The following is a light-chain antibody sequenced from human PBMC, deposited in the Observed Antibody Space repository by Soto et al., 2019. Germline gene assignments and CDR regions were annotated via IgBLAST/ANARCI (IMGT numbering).Light chain of an antibody. Sequence: QSALTQPASVSGSPGQSITISCTGTSSDVGSYNLVSWYQHYPGKAPKLLIYEVTKLPSGVSNRFSGSKSGNTASLTISGLQAEDEADYYCCSYAGSSSWVFGGGTKLTVL. CDR1: SSDVGSYNL. J-gene: IGLJ3*02. CDR3: CSYAGSSSWV. V-gene: IGLV2-23*02. CDR2: EVT.